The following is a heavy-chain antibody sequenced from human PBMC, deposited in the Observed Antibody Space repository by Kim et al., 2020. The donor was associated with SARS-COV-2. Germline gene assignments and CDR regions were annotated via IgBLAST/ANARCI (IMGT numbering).Heavy chain of an antibody. CDR2: IYNSGTT. V-gene: IGHV4-38-2*02. CDR3: ARAKSTGWLGKFGAFDS. D-gene: IGHD6-19*01. CDR1: DFSVASGYY. J-gene: IGHJ5*01. Sequence: SETLSLTCTVSDFSVASGYYWAWIRQPPGKGLEWIGSIYNSGTTYYTPSLKSRLTMSVDTSKNHFSLKLTSGTAEDTAIYDCARAKSTGWLGKFGAFDSWGEGTLVTVSS.